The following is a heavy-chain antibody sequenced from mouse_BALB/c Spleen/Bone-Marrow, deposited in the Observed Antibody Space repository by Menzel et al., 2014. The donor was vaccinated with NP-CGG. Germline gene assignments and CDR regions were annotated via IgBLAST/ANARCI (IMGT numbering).Heavy chain of an antibody. CDR2: IDPANDTT. J-gene: IGHJ3*01. Sequence: VQLQQSGAEFVKPGASVKLSCTASGFNIKDTYMHWVKRRPEQGLEWIGRIDPANDTTKYDPKFQGKATITADTSSNTAYLQLSSLTSEDAAVYYCARADGYYAWFAYWGQGTLVTVSA. D-gene: IGHD2-3*01. CDR3: ARADGYYAWFAY. CDR1: GFNIKDTY. V-gene: IGHV14-3*02.